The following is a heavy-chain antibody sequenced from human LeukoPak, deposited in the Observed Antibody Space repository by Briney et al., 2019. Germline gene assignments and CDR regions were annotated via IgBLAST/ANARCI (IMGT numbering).Heavy chain of an antibody. J-gene: IGHJ6*02. CDR2: IYSGDST. D-gene: IGHD2-2*01. CDR3: ARDTGRGYCTSTSCQHGMDV. CDR1: GVSVGTNY. Sequence: GGSLRLSCAASGVSVGTNYMSWVRQAPGKGLEWVSVIYSGDSTYYADYVKGRFNISRANFKNTLNLQMNSLRAEDTAVYYWARDTGRGYCTSTSCQHGMDVWGQGTTVTVSS. V-gene: IGHV3-53*01.